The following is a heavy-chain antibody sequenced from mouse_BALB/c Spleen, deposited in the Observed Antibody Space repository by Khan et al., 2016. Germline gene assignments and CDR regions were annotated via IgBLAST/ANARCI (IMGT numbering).Heavy chain of an antibody. D-gene: IGHD2-3*01. CDR2: ILYSGST. V-gene: IGHV3-2*02. J-gene: IGHJ4*01. Sequence: EVQLQESGPGLMKPSQSLSLTCTVTGYSITSDYAWNWIRQFPGNKLEWMGYILYSGSTTYTPSLKSRISITRDTSKNQFFLQLNSVTIEDTATYYCASDGPNYAMDYWGQGTSVTVSS. CDR1: GYSITSDYA. CDR3: ASDGPNYAMDY.